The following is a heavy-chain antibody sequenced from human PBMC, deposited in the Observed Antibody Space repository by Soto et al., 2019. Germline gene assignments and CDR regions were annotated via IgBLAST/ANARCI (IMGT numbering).Heavy chain of an antibody. V-gene: IGHV4-34*01. Sequence: SETLSLTCAVYGGSFSGYYWSWIRQPPGKGLEWIGEINHSGSTNYNPSLKSRVTISVDTSKNQFSLKLSSVTAADTAVYYCARVLLGNGAFDIWGQGTMVTVSS. D-gene: IGHD7-27*01. J-gene: IGHJ3*02. CDR2: INHSGST. CDR1: GGSFSGYY. CDR3: ARVLLGNGAFDI.